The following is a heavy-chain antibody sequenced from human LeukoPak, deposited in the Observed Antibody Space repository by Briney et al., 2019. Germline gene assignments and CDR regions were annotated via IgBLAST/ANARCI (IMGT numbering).Heavy chain of an antibody. CDR3: ARDRYYGSGSYYDY. J-gene: IGHJ4*02. V-gene: IGHV3-66*01. Sequence: GGSLRLSCAAFGFTVSSNYMSWVRQAPGKGLEWVSVIYSGGSTYYADSVKGRFTISRDNSKNTLYLQMNSLRAEDTAVYYCARDRYYGSGSYYDYWGQGTLVTVSS. CDR2: IYSGGST. D-gene: IGHD3-10*01. CDR1: GFTVSSNY.